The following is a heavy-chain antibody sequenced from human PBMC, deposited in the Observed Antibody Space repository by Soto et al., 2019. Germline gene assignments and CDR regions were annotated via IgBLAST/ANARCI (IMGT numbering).Heavy chain of an antibody. CDR3: ARGRTIFGVINFDY. Sequence: QVQLVQSGAEVKKPGSSVKVSCQASGGPLSDYAVAWVRLAPGQGLEWMGGVIPTFSIVKYAQKFQGRVSFTADDSPNKAYMDLSSLTSEDRAVYYCARGRTIFGVINFDYWGQGTLVTVSS. CDR2: VIPTFSIV. V-gene: IGHV1-69*01. J-gene: IGHJ4*02. D-gene: IGHD3-3*01. CDR1: GGPLSDYA.